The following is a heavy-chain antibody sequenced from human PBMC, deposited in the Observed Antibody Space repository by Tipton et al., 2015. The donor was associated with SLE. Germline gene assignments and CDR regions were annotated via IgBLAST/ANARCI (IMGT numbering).Heavy chain of an antibody. CDR3: ARADGSYFYYFMDV. J-gene: IGHJ6*03. D-gene: IGHD3-10*01. CDR2: VYYSGST. Sequence: TLSLTCTVSGDSISSSNYYWAWIRQPPGKGLEWIGSVYYSGSTHYTPSLKSRVTISVDTSKTQFSLRLSSVTAADTAVYYCARADGSYFYYFMDVWGKGTTVTVSS. CDR1: GDSISSSNYY. V-gene: IGHV4-39*07.